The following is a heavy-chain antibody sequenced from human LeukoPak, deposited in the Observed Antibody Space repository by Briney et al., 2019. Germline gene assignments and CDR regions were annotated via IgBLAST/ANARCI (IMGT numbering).Heavy chain of an antibody. Sequence: PGGSLRLSCAASGFTFNTYAMHWVRQAPGNGPEWVAVTSFDGTNTKYVDSVVSRFTISRDNAKNTLYLQMKSLRTEDTAVYYCARGSDQSLSSLRFLEWSHFDYWGQGTLVTVSS. CDR1: GFTFNTYA. J-gene: IGHJ4*02. CDR2: TSFDGTNT. CDR3: ARGSDQSLSSLRFLEWSHFDY. V-gene: IGHV3-30*04. D-gene: IGHD3-3*01.